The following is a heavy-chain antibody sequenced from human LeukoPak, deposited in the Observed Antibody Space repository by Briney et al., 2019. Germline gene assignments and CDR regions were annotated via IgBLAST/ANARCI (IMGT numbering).Heavy chain of an antibody. Sequence: SGGSLRLSCAASGFTFSSYGMHWVRQAPGKGLEWVAFIRYDGSNKYYADSVKGRFTISRDNSKNTLYLQMNSLRAEDTAVYYCARNAYHRGYMDVWGKGTTVTISS. CDR3: ARNAYHRGYMDV. J-gene: IGHJ6*03. D-gene: IGHD2-2*01. V-gene: IGHV3-30*02. CDR2: IRYDGSNK. CDR1: GFTFSSYG.